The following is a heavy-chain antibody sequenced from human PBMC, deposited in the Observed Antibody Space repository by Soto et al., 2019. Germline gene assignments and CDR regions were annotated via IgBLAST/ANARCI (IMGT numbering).Heavy chain of an antibody. Sequence: EVQVVQSGAVVKKPGESLKISCKTSGFTFSTSAIGWVRQMPGKGLEWMGIINPADSEATYSPSFQGQVTFSADKSISTAYLHWSSLKASDTVIYYCAPYYNYWNTWGQGTLVTVSS. J-gene: IGHJ4*02. V-gene: IGHV5-51*01. CDR3: APYYNYWNT. D-gene: IGHD3-3*01. CDR1: GFTFSTSA. CDR2: INPADSEA.